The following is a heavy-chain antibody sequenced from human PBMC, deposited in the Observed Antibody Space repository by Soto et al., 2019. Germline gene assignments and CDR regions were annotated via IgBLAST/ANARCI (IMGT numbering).Heavy chain of an antibody. Sequence: GGSLRLSCAASGFTFSSYAMHWVRQAPGKGLEWVAVISYDGSNKYYADSVKGRFTISRDNSKNTLYLQMNSLRAEDTAVYYCAKDQDSLFDYWGQGTLVTVS. D-gene: IGHD3-22*01. CDR3: AKDQDSLFDY. J-gene: IGHJ4*02. CDR2: ISYDGSNK. CDR1: GFTFSSYA. V-gene: IGHV3-30-3*01.